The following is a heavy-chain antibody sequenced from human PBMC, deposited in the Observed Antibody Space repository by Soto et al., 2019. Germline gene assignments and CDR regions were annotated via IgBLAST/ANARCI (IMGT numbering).Heavy chain of an antibody. J-gene: IGHJ6*02. Sequence: PGGSLRLSCTVSAFTFNSDGMSWVRQAPGKGLECVSAISASGGSRYYADSVKGRFTISRDNSKNTLFLQMNSLSAEDTAVYYCARRYYYDGSGPYGMDVWGQGTTVTVYS. CDR2: ISASGGSR. D-gene: IGHD3-22*01. CDR3: ARRYYYDGSGPYGMDV. CDR1: AFTFNSDG. V-gene: IGHV3-23*01.